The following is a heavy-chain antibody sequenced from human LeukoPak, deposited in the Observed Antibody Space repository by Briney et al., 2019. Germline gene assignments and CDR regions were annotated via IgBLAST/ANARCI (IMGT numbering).Heavy chain of an antibody. Sequence: GGSLRLSCVASGVTFSVFGIHWVRQAPGKGLDWVAAISPVGSQEYYTDSVKGRFTVSRDNFSNMIYLQINSLRGEASAVYYCAKINHDDDFWGKGTRVTVST. CDR1: GVTFSVFG. J-gene: IGHJ4*02. CDR3: AKINHDDDF. V-gene: IGHV3-30*18. D-gene: IGHD1-14*01. CDR2: ISPVGSQE.